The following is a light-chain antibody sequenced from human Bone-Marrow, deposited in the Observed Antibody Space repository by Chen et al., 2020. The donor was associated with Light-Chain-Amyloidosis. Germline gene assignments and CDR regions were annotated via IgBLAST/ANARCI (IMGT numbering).Light chain of an antibody. CDR3: MQALQTPLT. Sequence: EIVMTQSPLSLPVTPGEPASISCRSSQSLLQSNGNNYLDWYLQKPGQSPQLLIYLGSHRASGVHDRFSGSGSGTDFTLKISRVEAEDVGIYYCMQALQTPLTFGPGTKVDLK. J-gene: IGKJ3*01. CDR2: LGS. V-gene: IGKV2-28*01. CDR1: QSLLQSNGNNY.